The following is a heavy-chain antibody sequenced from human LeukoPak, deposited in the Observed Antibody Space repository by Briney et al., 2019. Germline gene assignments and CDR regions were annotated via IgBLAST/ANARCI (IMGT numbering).Heavy chain of an antibody. CDR3: AREKAAAGSDY. CDR2: IIPIFGTA. Sequence: GASVKVSCTASGGTFSSYAISWVRQAPGQGLEWMGGIIPIFGTANYAQKFQGKVTITADESTSTAYMELSSLRSEDTAVYYCAREKAAAGSDYWGQGTLVTVSS. D-gene: IGHD6-13*01. CDR1: GGTFSSYA. V-gene: IGHV1-69*13. J-gene: IGHJ4*02.